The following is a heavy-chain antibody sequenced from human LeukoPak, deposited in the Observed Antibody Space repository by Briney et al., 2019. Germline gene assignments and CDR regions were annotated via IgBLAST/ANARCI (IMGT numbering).Heavy chain of an antibody. D-gene: IGHD6-19*01. J-gene: IGHJ4*02. Sequence: PGRSLRLSCAASGFTFSSYGMHWVRQAPGKGLEGVAGISYDGSNKYYADSVKGRFTISRDNSKNTLYLQMNSLRAEDTAVYYCAKGGGRSGCDYWGQGTLVTVSS. CDR1: GFTFSSYG. CDR2: ISYDGSNK. CDR3: AKGGGRSGCDY. V-gene: IGHV3-30*18.